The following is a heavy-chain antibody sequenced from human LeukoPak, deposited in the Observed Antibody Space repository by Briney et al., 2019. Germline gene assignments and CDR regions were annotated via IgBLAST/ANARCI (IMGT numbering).Heavy chain of an antibody. CDR1: GFTFGNFG. D-gene: IGHD6-19*01. J-gene: IGHJ4*02. CDR2: IRYDGSNK. CDR3: AKDRRNIAVAGTGGPYYFDY. Sequence: GGSLRLSCITSGFTFGNFGLNWVRQAPGKGLEWVAFIRYDGSNKYYADSVKGRFTISRDNSKNTLYLQMNSLRAEDTAVYYCAKDRRNIAVAGTGGPYYFDYWGQGTLVTVSS. V-gene: IGHV3-30*02.